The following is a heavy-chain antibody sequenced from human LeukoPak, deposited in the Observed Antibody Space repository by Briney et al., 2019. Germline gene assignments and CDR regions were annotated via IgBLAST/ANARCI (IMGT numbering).Heavy chain of an antibody. CDR1: GFTVSTYW. J-gene: IGHJ4*02. CDR3: AKEWVGDILTGYSIPFDY. D-gene: IGHD3-9*01. V-gene: IGHV3-7*01. CDR2: IKQDGSEK. Sequence: GGSLRLSCAASGFTVSTYWMSWVRQAPGKGLEWVSNIKQDGSEKYYVDSVKGRFTVSRDNAKNSLYLQMNSLRAEDTGVYYCAKEWVGDILTGYSIPFDYWGQGTLVTVSS.